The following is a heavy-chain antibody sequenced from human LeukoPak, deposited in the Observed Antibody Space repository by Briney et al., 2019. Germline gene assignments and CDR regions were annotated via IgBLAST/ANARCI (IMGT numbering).Heavy chain of an antibody. CDR1: GGSFSGYY. Sequence: SETLSLTCAVYGGSFSGYYWSWIRQPPGKGLEWIGEINHSGSTNYNPSLKSRVTISVDTSKNQFSLKLSSVTAADTAVYYCARSVYRRRNGFDPWGQGTLVTVSS. D-gene: IGHD5/OR15-5a*01. CDR3: ARSVYRRRNGFDP. CDR2: INHSGST. J-gene: IGHJ5*02. V-gene: IGHV4-34*01.